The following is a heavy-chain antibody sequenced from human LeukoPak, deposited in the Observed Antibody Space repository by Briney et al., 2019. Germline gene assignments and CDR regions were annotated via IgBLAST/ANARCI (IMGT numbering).Heavy chain of an antibody. J-gene: IGHJ4*02. CDR1: GGSVNSGDYY. D-gene: IGHD6-19*01. CDR2: IYYSGSA. CDR3: ARKPIVGRAWYYFDY. V-gene: IGHV4-39*07. Sequence: PSETLSLTCTVSGGSVNSGDYYWCWIRQAPGEGLEWLGNIYYSGSAYYTPSLESRVTMSIDTSKNQFSLKLTSVTAADTAVYYCARKPIVGRAWYYFDYWGQGTLVTVSS.